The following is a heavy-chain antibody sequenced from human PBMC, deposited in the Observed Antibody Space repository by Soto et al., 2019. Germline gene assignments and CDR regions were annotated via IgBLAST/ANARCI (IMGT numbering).Heavy chain of an antibody. CDR2: ISCDGNNK. V-gene: IGHV3-30-3*01. D-gene: IGHD2-2*01. Sequence: QVQLVESGGGVVQPGRSLRLSCAASGFTFSSYALHWVRQAPGRGLEWVALISCDGNNKYYANSVKGRFTISRDNLKNTLYLQMSSLRAEDTAVYYCGRCTSTSCHLGADYWGQGTLVTVSS. CDR3: GRCTSTSCHLGADY. CDR1: GFTFSSYA. J-gene: IGHJ4*02.